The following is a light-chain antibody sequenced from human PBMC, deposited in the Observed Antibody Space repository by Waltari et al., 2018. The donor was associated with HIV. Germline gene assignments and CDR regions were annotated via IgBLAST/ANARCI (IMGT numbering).Light chain of an antibody. CDR2: GDS. V-gene: IGLV1-40*01. J-gene: IGLJ3*02. Sequence: SVLTQPPSVSGAPGQWVTISCPGNNPNIGAGYDVHWYLQFPGSAPELVVYGDSIRPLGVPDRFSGSKSGVSASLAISGLQTEDEAYYYCQSYDNHLSGLWVFGGGTKLTVL. CDR3: QSYDNHLSGLWV. CDR1: NPNIGAGYD.